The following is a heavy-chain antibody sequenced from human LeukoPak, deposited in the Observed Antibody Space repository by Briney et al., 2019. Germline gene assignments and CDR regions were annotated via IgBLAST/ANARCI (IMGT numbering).Heavy chain of an antibody. J-gene: IGHJ4*02. CDR1: GGSISSYY. CDR2: IYYSGST. V-gene: IGHV4-59*01. Sequence: PSETLSLTCTVSGGSISSYYWSWIRQPPGKGLEWIGYIYYSGSTNYNPSLKSRVTISVDTSKNQFSLKLSSVTAADTAVYYCAKVTANPRPCYLDYWGQGTLVTVSS. D-gene: IGHD2-8*01. CDR3: AKVTANPRPCYLDY.